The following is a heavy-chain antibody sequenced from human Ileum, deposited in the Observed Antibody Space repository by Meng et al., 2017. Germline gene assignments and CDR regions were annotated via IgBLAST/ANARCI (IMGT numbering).Heavy chain of an antibody. Sequence: QVWLRGSGPGLVRPPGPLSPPCAGSVDSISSRDWLSWVRQPPGKGLEWIGEISQESGRTNYNPSLKSRVTISLDKSKNQFSLNLNSVTAADTAVYYCVRNEGYSLGDWGQGTLVTVSS. CDR1: VDSISSRDW. D-gene: IGHD2-21*01. CDR3: VRNEGYSLGD. J-gene: IGHJ4*02. CDR2: ISQESGRT. V-gene: IGHV4-4*03.